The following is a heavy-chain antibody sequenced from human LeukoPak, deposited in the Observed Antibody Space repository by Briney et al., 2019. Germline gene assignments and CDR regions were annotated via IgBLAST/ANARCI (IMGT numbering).Heavy chain of an antibody. D-gene: IGHD2/OR15-2a*01. CDR2: MSYDGRHQ. Sequence: GGSLRLSCAASGFPFSNYAMHWVRQAPGRGLEWVALMSYDGRHQYYAGSVKGRFTISRDNSNYTVFLQMNSLRTDDTAVYFSVMQRVRYFMSWGQGTLVTVSS. CDR1: GFPFSNYA. CDR3: VMQRVRYFMS. J-gene: IGHJ5*02. V-gene: IGHV3-30*01.